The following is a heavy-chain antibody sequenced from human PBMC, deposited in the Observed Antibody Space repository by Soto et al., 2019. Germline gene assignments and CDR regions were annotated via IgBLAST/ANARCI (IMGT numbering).Heavy chain of an antibody. CDR3: ATDPAPVDSSGYYRRPPDAFDI. D-gene: IGHD3-22*01. CDR2: IIPIFGTA. CDR1: GGTFSSYA. Sequence: SVKVSCKASGGTFSSYAISWVRQAPGQGLEWMGGIIPIFGTANYAQKSQGRGTITADESTSTAYMELISLRSEDTAVYYCATDPAPVDSSGYYRRPPDAFDILGQGTMIAV. V-gene: IGHV1-69*13. J-gene: IGHJ3*02.